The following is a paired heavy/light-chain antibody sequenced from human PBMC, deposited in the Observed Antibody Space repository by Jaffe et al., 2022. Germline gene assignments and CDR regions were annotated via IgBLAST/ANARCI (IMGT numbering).Light chain of an antibody. V-gene: IGKV1-13*02. J-gene: IGKJ4*01. Sequence: AIQLTQSPSSLSASVGDRVTITCRASQGISSALAWYQQKPGKAPKLLIYDASSLESGVPSRFSGSGSGTDFTLTISSLQPEDFATYYCQQFNSYPHPSLTFGGGTKVEIK. CDR2: DAS. CDR3: QQFNSYPHPSLT. CDR1: QGISSA.
Heavy chain of an antibody. Sequence: QVQLQESGPGLVKPSETLSLTCAVSGYSISSGYYWGWIRQPPGKGLEWIGSIYHSGSTYYNPSLKSRVTISVDTSKNQFSLKLSSVTAADTAVYYCARHINYYGSGTPVGYWGQGTLVTVSS. CDR1: GYSISSGYY. V-gene: IGHV4-38-2*01. CDR2: IYHSGST. CDR3: ARHINYYGSGTPVGY. J-gene: IGHJ4*02. D-gene: IGHD3-10*01.